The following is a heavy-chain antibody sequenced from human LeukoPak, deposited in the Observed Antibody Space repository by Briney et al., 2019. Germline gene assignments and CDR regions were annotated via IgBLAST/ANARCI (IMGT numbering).Heavy chain of an antibody. D-gene: IGHD2-2*01. CDR2: IYYSGST. CDR3: ARGTSVVVPAAAMALNY. CDR1: GGSISSGGYY. V-gene: IGHV4-31*03. Sequence: SQTLSLTCTVSGGSISSGGYYWSWIRQHPGKGLEWIGYIYYSGSTNYNPSLKSRVTISVDTSKNQFSLKLSSVTAADTAVYYCARGTSVVVPAAAMALNYWGQGTLVTASS. J-gene: IGHJ4*02.